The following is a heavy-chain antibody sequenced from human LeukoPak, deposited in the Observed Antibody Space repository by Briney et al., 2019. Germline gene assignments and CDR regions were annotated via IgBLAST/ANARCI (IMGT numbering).Heavy chain of an antibody. V-gene: IGHV3-7*01. Sequence: PGGSLRLSCAASGFTFSSYWMSWVRQAPGTGLEGVANIKQDGSEKYYADSVKGRFTIPRDNSKNTLYLQMNSLTAEDTAVYYCAKDLPTQIIVVVPAAIDYWGQGTLVTVSS. CDR2: IKQDGSEK. D-gene: IGHD2-2*02. CDR3: AKDLPTQIIVVVPAAIDY. J-gene: IGHJ4*02. CDR1: GFTFSSYW.